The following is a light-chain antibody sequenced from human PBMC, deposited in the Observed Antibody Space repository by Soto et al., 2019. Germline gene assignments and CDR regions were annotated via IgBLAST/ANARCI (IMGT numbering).Light chain of an antibody. V-gene: IGLV1-40*01. Sequence: QSVLTQPPSVSGAPGQRVTISCTVSSFNIGSGYDVHWYQHLPGTAPKLLIYGNNNRPSGVPDRFSGSKSGTSVSLAITGLQAEDEANYYCQSYDTSLRGWVFGGGTKVTLL. CDR1: SFNIGSGYD. CDR3: QSYDTSLRGWV. CDR2: GNN. J-gene: IGLJ3*02.